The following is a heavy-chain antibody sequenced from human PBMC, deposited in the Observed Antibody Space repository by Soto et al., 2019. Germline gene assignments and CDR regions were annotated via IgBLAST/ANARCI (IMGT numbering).Heavy chain of an antibody. V-gene: IGHV3-30-3*01. Sequence: QVQLVESGGGVVQPGRSLRLSCAASGFTFSSYAMHWVRQAPGKGLEWVAVISYDGSNKYYADSVKGRFTISRDNSKNTLYLQMNSLRAEDTAVYYCARDRWLKGATTYYYSSGLDVWGQGTTVTVSS. D-gene: IGHD1-26*01. CDR2: ISYDGSNK. J-gene: IGHJ6*02. CDR3: ARDRWLKGATTYYYSSGLDV. CDR1: GFTFSSYA.